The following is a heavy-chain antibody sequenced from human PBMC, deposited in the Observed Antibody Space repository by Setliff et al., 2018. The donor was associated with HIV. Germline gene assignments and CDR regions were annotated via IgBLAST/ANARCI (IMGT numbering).Heavy chain of an antibody. CDR3: ARESLANGMDV. Sequence: PGGSLRLSCAASGFTFRNYWMSWVRQAPGKGLEWVANIKQDGSEKYYVDSVKGRFTVSRDNAKNSLFLQMNSLRAEDTAVYYCARESLANGMDVWGQGTTVTVSS. CDR2: IKQDGSEK. J-gene: IGHJ6*02. CDR1: GFTFRNYW. V-gene: IGHV3-7*01.